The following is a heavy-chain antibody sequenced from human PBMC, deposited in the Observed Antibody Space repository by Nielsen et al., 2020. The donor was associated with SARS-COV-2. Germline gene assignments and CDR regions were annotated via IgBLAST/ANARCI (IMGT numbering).Heavy chain of an antibody. Sequence: SVKVSCKASGGTFSSYAISWVRQAPGQGLEWMGGIIPIFGTANYAQKFQGRVTITADESTSTAYMELSSLRSEDTAVYYCARRELREYYFDYWGQGTLVTVSS. CDR2: IIPIFGTA. V-gene: IGHV1-69*13. D-gene: IGHD1-7*01. CDR1: GGTFSSYA. J-gene: IGHJ4*02. CDR3: ARRELREYYFDY.